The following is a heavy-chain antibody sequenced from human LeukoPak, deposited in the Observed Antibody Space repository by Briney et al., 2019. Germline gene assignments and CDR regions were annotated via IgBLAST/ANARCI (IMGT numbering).Heavy chain of an antibody. CDR1: GFTFSSYG. D-gene: IGHD1-1*01. CDR2: ISSDSNYI. CDR3: ARDYKGLSEY. J-gene: IGHJ4*02. V-gene: IGHV3-21*01. Sequence: GGSLRLSCAASGFTFSSYGMHWVRQAPGKGLEWVSSISSDSNYIYYADSVKGRFTISRDNAKDSLYLHMNTLRAEDTAVYYCARDYKGLSEYWGQGTLVTVSS.